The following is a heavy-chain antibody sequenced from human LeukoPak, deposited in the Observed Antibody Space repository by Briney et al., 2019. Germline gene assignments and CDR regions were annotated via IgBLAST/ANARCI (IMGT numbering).Heavy chain of an antibody. V-gene: IGHV3-21*01. Sequence: GGSLRLSCAASGFTFSSYTMDWVRQAPGKGLEWVSSISSGSGYIYYADSVRGRFTISRDNAKNSLYLQMNSLRAEDTAVYYCARGNYYDGWGQGTLVTVSS. CDR3: ARGNYYDG. CDR2: ISSGSGYI. CDR1: GFTFSSYT. D-gene: IGHD3-16*01. J-gene: IGHJ4*02.